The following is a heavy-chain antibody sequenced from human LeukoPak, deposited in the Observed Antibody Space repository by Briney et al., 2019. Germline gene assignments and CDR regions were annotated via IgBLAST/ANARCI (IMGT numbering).Heavy chain of an antibody. V-gene: IGHV1-18*01. Sequence: ASVKVSCKASGYTFTSYGVTWVRQAPGQGLEWMGWISAYDGITYYAQTLQGRVTMTTDTTTSTAYMELRSLRSDDTAVYYCARGVIGSYRRPDDAFDIWGQGTMVTVSS. CDR3: ARGVIGSYRRPDDAFDI. CDR2: ISAYDGIT. J-gene: IGHJ3*02. CDR1: GYTFTSYG. D-gene: IGHD2/OR15-2a*01.